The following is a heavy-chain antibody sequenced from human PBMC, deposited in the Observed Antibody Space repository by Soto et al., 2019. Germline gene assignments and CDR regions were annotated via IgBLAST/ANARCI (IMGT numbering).Heavy chain of an antibody. V-gene: IGHV4-39*01. CDR3: ARGTRLHTWNGYYRFRDAFDI. CDR1: GGSISSSSYY. CDR2: IYYSGST. J-gene: IGHJ3*02. Sequence: PSETLSLTCTVSGGSISSSSYYWGWVRQPPGKGLEWIGNIYYSGSTYYNPSLKSRVTISLGSSKNQFSLKLTSVTAADTTVYYCARGTRLHTWNGYYRFRDAFDIWGQGTMVTVSS. D-gene: IGHD1-20*01.